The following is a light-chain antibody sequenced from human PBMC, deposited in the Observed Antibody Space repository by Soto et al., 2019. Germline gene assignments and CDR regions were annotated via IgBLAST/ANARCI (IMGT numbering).Light chain of an antibody. CDR2: WAS. CDR3: QQYYNTPYT. CDR1: QSVLYSSTNKNY. Sequence: DIVMTQSPDSLAVSLGERATINCKSSQSVLYSSTNKNYLTWYQQKPGQPPKLLISWASTRESGVPDRFSGSGSGTDFTLTISSLQAEDVAVYYCQQYYNTPYTFGQGTKLEIK. V-gene: IGKV4-1*01. J-gene: IGKJ2*01.